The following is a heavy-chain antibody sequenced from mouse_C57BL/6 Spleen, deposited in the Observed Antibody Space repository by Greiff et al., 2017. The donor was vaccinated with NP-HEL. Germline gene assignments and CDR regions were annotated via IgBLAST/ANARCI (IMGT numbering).Heavy chain of an antibody. V-gene: IGHV1-52*01. D-gene: IGHD1-1*01. J-gene: IGHJ2*01. Sequence: QVQLQQPGAELVRPGSSVKLSCKASGYTFTSYWMHWVKQRPIQGLEWIGNIDPSDSETNYNQKFKDKATLTVDKSSSTAYMQLSSLTSEDSAVYYCARFYGSSYFDYWGQGTTLTVSS. CDR3: ARFYGSSYFDY. CDR2: IDPSDSET. CDR1: GYTFTSYW.